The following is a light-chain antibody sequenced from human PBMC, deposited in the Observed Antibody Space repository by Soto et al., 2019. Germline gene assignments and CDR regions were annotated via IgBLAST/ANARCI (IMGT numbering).Light chain of an antibody. CDR3: QSYDSSLSGYV. CDR2: DVI. Sequence: QSALTQPRSVSGSPGQSVTISCTGTSSDVGVYDYVSWFQQHPGKAPKLMIYDVIKRPSGVPDRFSGSKSGNTASLTISGLQAEDEADYYCQSYDSSLSGYVFGTGTKLTVL. J-gene: IGLJ1*01. V-gene: IGLV2-11*01. CDR1: SSDVGVYDY.